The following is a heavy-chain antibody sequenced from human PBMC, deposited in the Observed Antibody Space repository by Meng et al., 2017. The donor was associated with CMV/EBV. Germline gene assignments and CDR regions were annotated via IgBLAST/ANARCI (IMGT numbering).Heavy chain of an antibody. J-gene: IGHJ6*02. CDR3: ARDGQGSYDFWSGYYKQYYGMDV. CDR1: GFTVSSNY. V-gene: IGHV3-53*01. CDR2: IYSGGST. D-gene: IGHD3-3*01. Sequence: GGSLRLSCAASGFTVSSNYMSWVRQAPGKRLEWVSVIYSGGSTYYADSVKGRFTISRDNSKNTLYLQMNSLRAEDTAVYYCARDGQGSYDFWSGYYKQYYGMDVWGQGTTVTVSS.